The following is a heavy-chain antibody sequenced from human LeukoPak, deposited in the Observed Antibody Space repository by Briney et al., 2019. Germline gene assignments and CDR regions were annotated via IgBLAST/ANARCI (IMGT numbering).Heavy chain of an antibody. CDR2: IIPIFGTA. J-gene: IGHJ4*02. D-gene: IGHD5-24*01. CDR3: ARADGWLQYPTLGY. Sequence: GASVKVSCKASGGTFSSYAISWVRQAPGQGLEWMGGIIPIFGTANYAQKFQGRVTITTDESTSTAYMELSSLRSEDTAVYYCARADGWLQYPTLGYWGQGTLVTVSS. V-gene: IGHV1-69*05. CDR1: GGTFSSYA.